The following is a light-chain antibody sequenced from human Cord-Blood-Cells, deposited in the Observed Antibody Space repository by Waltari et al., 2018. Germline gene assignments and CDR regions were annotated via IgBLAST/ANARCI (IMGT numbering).Light chain of an antibody. CDR2: YVS. J-gene: IGLJ3*02. V-gene: IGLV2-14*01. Sequence: QSALTQPASVSGSPGQSITISCTGTSSDVGGYNYVSWYQQHPGKAPKLMIYYVSKRPSGVFNRFSGSKSGNTAPLTISGLQAEDEADYYCSLYTSSSPRVFGGGTKLTVL. CDR3: SLYTSSSPRV. CDR1: SSDVGGYNY.